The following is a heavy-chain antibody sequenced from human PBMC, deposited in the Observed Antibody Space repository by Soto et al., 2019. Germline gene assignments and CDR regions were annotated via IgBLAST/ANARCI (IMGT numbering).Heavy chain of an antibody. D-gene: IGHD6-19*01. CDR2: IIPIFGTA. CDR3: ARINSSGWIYYYYGMDV. Sequence: AASVKVSCKASGGSFSSYAISWVRQAPGQGLEWMGGIIPIFGTANYAQKFQGRVTITADESTSTAYMELSSLRSEDTAVYYCARINSSGWIYYYYGMDVWGQGTRVTVSS. CDR1: GGSFSSYA. J-gene: IGHJ6*02. V-gene: IGHV1-69*13.